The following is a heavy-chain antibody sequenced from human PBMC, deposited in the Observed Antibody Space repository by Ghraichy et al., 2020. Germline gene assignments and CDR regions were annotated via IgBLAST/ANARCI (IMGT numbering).Heavy chain of an antibody. J-gene: IGHJ4*02. Sequence: GGSLRLSCAASGFSFSTFWMAWVRQAPGKGLEWVANIKQDGSEKYYVDSVKGRFTISRDNAKNSLYLQMNSLRAEDTAVYYCARGYYYGSGSFDYWGQGTLVTVSS. CDR1: GFSFSTFW. D-gene: IGHD3-10*01. V-gene: IGHV3-7*03. CDR3: ARGYYYGSGSFDY. CDR2: IKQDGSEK.